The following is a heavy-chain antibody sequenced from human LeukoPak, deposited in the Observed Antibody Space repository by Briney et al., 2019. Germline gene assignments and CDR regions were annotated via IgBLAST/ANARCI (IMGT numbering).Heavy chain of an antibody. CDR3: ARSRVMVDLDYTGDAFDI. CDR2: MNPNSGNT. D-gene: IGHD3-10*01. Sequence: ASVKVSCKASGYTFTSYDINWVRQATGQGLEWMGWMNPNSGNTGYAQKFQGRVTMTRNTSISTAYMELSSLRSEDTAVYYCARSRVMVDLDYTGDAFDIWGQGTMVTVSS. V-gene: IGHV1-8*01. CDR1: GYTFTSYD. J-gene: IGHJ3*02.